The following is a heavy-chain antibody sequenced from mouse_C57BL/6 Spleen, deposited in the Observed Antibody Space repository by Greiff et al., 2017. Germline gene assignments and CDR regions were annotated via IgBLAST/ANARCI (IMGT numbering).Heavy chain of an antibody. CDR3: ARSHMITTHYYAMDY. D-gene: IGHD2-4*01. Sequence: QVQLKQPGTELVKPGASVKLSCKASGYTFTSYWMHWVKQRPGQGLEWIGNINPSNGGTNYNEKFKSKATLTVDKSSSTAYMQLSSLTSEDSAVYYCARSHMITTHYYAMDYWGQGTSVTVSS. CDR2: INPSNGGT. CDR1: GYTFTSYW. V-gene: IGHV1-53*01. J-gene: IGHJ4*01.